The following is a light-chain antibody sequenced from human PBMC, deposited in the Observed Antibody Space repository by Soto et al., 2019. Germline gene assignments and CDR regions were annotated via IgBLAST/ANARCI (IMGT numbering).Light chain of an antibody. CDR2: GAS. V-gene: IGKV3-20*01. Sequence: EIVMTQSPATVSVSPGDRATLSCRASQSVSNNYLAWYQQKPGQAPRLVIYGASNRATGIPDRFSASGSGTDFTLTISRLEPEDFAVYYCQQYISSPLTFGQGTKVDIK. CDR1: QSVSNNY. J-gene: IGKJ1*01. CDR3: QQYISSPLT.